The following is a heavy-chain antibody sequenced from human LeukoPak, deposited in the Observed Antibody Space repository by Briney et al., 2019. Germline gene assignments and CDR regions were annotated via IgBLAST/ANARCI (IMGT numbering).Heavy chain of an antibody. CDR2: INHSGST. CDR3: ARGAGVGLRYSYGMDV. CDR1: GGSISSGGYY. V-gene: IGHV4-34*01. J-gene: IGHJ6*02. Sequence: PSETLSLTCAVSGGSISSGGYYWSWIRQPPGKGLEWIGEINHSGSTNYNPSLKSRVTISVDTSKNQFSLKLSSVTAADTAVYYCARGAGVGLRYSYGMDVWGQGTTVTVSS. D-gene: IGHD3-9*01.